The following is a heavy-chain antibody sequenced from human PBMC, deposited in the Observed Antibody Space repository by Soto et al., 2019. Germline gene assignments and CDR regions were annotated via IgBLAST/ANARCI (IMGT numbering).Heavy chain of an antibody. J-gene: IGHJ4*02. CDR1: GGSISSYY. D-gene: IGHD3-16*01. V-gene: IGHV4-59*01. CDR3: ARATEPWGSFDY. Sequence: SETLSLTCTVSGGSISSYYWSWIRQPPGKGLEWIGYIYYSGSTNYNPSLKSRVTISVDTSKNQFSLKLSSVTAADTAVYYCARATEPWGSFDYCGQGTLVTVSS. CDR2: IYYSGST.